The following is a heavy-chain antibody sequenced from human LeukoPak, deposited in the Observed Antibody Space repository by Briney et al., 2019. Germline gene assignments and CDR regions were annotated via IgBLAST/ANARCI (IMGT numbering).Heavy chain of an antibody. Sequence: SGPTLVKPTQTLTLTCTFSGFSFTTSGMGVGWVRQPPGKALEWLALIYWNDDKRYSPSLKSRLTIAKDTSKNQVVLTMTNVDLVDTATYYCARSRVADGYFDSWGQGTLVTVSS. CDR1: GFSFTTSGMG. J-gene: IGHJ4*02. D-gene: IGHD6-13*01. V-gene: IGHV2-5*01. CDR3: ARSRVADGYFDS. CDR2: IYWNDDK.